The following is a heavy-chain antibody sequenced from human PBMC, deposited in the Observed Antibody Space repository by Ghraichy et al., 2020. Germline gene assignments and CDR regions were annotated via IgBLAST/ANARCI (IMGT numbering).Heavy chain of an antibody. Sequence: GGSLRLSCTASGFTFNIFGMHWVRQAPGKGLEWVAVISYDGSRKYYADSMKGRFTISRDNSKNTLYLQMNSLREEDSAVYYCAKGGFECSGTGCYFDWGQGTLVTVSS. CDR2: ISYDGSRK. CDR1: GFTFNIFG. V-gene: IGHV3-30*18. CDR3: AKGGFECSGTGCYFD. J-gene: IGHJ4*02. D-gene: IGHD2-15*01.